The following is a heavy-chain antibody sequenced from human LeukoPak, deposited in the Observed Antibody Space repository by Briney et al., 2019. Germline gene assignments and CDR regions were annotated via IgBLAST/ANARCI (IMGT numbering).Heavy chain of an antibody. J-gene: IGHJ4*02. CDR3: ARAKLGYSSGWSDY. D-gene: IGHD6-19*01. V-gene: IGHV1-8*03. CDR1: GYTFTSYD. CDR2: MSPNSGNT. Sequence: ASVKVSCKASGYTFTSYDINWVRQATGQGLEWMGWMSPNSGNTGCAQKFQGRVTITRNTSISTAYMELSSLRSEDTAVYYCARAKLGYSSGWSDYWGQGTLVTVSS.